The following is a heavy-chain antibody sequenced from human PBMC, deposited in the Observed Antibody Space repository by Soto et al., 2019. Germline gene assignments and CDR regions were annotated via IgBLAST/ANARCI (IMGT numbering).Heavy chain of an antibody. CDR3: ARPYGSGSSPSYYNGMDV. V-gene: IGHV4-39*01. D-gene: IGHD3-10*01. J-gene: IGHJ6*02. CDR2: IHYSGST. Sequence: PSETLSLTCTVSGGSISSTTYYWGWIRQPPGKGLEWIGSIHYSGSTYYNPSLKSRVTISVDTSKNHFSLNLSSVTAADTAVYFCARPYGSGSSPSYYNGMDVWGLGTTVTVSS. CDR1: GGSISSTTYY.